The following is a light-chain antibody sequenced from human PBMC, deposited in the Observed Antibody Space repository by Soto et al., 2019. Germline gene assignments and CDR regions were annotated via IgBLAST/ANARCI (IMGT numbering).Light chain of an antibody. CDR3: QRPSNCPPMYT. Sequence: EIVLTQSPATLSLSPGERATLSCRASHSVTNHLGWYQQKPGQAPRLLIYGASNRATGIPARFSGSASGTAFTLSSSCLEPADFAVYYCQRPSNCPPMYTFGQGNKLEI. J-gene: IGKJ2*01. CDR1: HSVTNH. CDR2: GAS. V-gene: IGKV3-11*01.